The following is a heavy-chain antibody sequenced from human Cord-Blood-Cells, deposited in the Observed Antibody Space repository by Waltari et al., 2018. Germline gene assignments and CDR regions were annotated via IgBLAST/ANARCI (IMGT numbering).Heavy chain of an antibody. D-gene: IGHD6-6*01. CDR2: IWYDGSNK. CDR1: GLAFSSYG. J-gene: IGHJ6*03. Sequence: VQLVESGGGEVPPGRCLRLSCAAAGLAFSSYGLHWVRQAPGKGLEWVAVIWYDGSNKYYADSVKGRFTISRDNSKNTLYLQMNSLRAEDTAVYYCARAVQLVYYYMDVWGKGTTVTVSS. V-gene: IGHV3-33*01. CDR3: ARAVQLVYYYMDV.